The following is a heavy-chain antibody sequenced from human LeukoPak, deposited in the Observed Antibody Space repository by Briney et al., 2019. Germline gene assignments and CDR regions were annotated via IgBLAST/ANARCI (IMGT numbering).Heavy chain of an antibody. D-gene: IGHD6-13*01. CDR2: ISWNSGSI. Sequence: PGGSLRLSCAASGFTFDDYAMHWVRQAPGKGLEWVSGISWNSGSIGYADSVKGRFTISRDNAKNSLYLQMNSLRAEDTALYYCAKDFAAAGTGIFDYWGQGTLVTVSS. CDR1: GFTFDDYA. J-gene: IGHJ4*02. V-gene: IGHV3-9*01. CDR3: AKDFAAAGTGIFDY.